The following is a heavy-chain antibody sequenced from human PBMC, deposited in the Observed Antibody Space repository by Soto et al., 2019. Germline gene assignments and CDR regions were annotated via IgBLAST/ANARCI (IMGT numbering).Heavy chain of an antibody. J-gene: IGHJ1*01. V-gene: IGHV3-30*18. CDR3: AKGVVVATTYLQH. D-gene: IGHD2-15*01. CDR1: GFTFSSYG. Sequence: QVQLVESGGGVVQPGRSLRLSCAASGFTFSSYGMHWVRQAPGKGLEWVAVISYAGSDKYYADSVKGRFTISRDNSNNTLYLQMDSLRAEDTAVYYCAKGVVVATTYLQHWGQGTLVTVSS. CDR2: ISYAGSDK.